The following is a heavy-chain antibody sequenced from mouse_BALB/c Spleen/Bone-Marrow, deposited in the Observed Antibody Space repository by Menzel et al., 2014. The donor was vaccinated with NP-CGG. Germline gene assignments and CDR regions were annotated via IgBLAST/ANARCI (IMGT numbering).Heavy chain of an antibody. J-gene: IGHJ1*01. Sequence: VQLKESGGGLVQPGGTRKLSCAASGFTFSSFGMHWVRQAPEKGLEWVAHISSGSSTIYYADTVKGRFTISRDNPKNTLFLQMTSLRSEDTAMYYCARDRYDEYFDVRGAGTTVTVSS. CDR3: ARDRYDEYFDV. CDR2: ISSGSSTI. CDR1: GFTFSSFG. D-gene: IGHD2-14*01. V-gene: IGHV5-17*02.